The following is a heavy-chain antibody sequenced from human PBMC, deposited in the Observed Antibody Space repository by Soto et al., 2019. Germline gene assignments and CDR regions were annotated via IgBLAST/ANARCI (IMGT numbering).Heavy chain of an antibody. V-gene: IGHV4-59*01. J-gene: IGHJ4*02. D-gene: IGHD3-3*01. Sequence: XETLSLTCTVAGDSIRSYCWTWIRQPPGRGLEWIGHVYYGGSTNYNPSLQSRVTISLDTSKNQFSLRLTSMTAADAAVYYCAGEGALATFGVVWGQGPRVTVSS. CDR1: GDSIRSYC. CDR2: VYYGGST. CDR3: AGEGALATFGVV.